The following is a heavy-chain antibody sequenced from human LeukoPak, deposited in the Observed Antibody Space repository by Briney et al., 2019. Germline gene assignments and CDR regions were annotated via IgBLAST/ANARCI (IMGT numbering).Heavy chain of an antibody. D-gene: IGHD2-15*01. CDR1: GFTFSNYA. CDR3: VKDKYPVVVAATLDY. CDR2: ISSNGGIT. Sequence: GGSLRLSCSASGFTFSNYAMHWVRQAPGKGLEYVSDISSNGGITYYADSVKGRFTVSRDNSKNMLYLQMNGLRAEDTAVYYCVKDKYPVVVAATLDYWGQGILVTVSS. J-gene: IGHJ4*02. V-gene: IGHV3-64D*09.